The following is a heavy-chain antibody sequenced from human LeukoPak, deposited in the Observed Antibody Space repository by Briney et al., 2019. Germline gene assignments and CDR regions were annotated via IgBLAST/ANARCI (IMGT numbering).Heavy chain of an antibody. D-gene: IGHD4-17*01. J-gene: IGHJ5*02. Sequence: ASVKVSCKPSGYTFTGYYMHWVRQAPGQGLEWMGRINPNSGGTNYPQKFRGRVTVTKDTSISAAYMELSSLRSDDTAVYYCARGKTMTTVTTWGQGTLVTVSS. CDR2: INPNSGGT. CDR3: ARGKTMTTVTT. CDR1: GYTFTGYY. V-gene: IGHV1-2*06.